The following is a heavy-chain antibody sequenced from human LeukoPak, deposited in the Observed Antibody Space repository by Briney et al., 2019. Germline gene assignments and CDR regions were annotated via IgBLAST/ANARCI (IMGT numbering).Heavy chain of an antibody. CDR3: ALRVGGTDY. Sequence: PETLSLTCAVYGGSFSGYYWSWIRQPPGKGLEWIGEINHSGSTNYNPSLKSRVTISVDTSKNQFSLKLSSVTAADTAVYYCALRVGGTDYWGQGTLVTVSS. J-gene: IGHJ4*02. CDR2: INHSGST. CDR1: GGSFSGYY. V-gene: IGHV4-34*01. D-gene: IGHD1-1*01.